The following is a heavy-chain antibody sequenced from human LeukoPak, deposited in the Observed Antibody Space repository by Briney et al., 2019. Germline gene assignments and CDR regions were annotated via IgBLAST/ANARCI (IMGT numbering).Heavy chain of an antibody. CDR3: ARVEYRYGNRFDY. CDR2: INHSGST. V-gene: IGHV4-34*01. J-gene: IGHJ4*02. Sequence: PSETLSLTCAVYGGSLSGYYWSWIRQAPGKGLEWIGEINHSGSTNYNPSLKSRGTISVDTSKNQFSLKLSSVTAADTAVYYCARVEYRYGNRFDYWGQGTLVTVSS. D-gene: IGHD5-18*01. CDR1: GGSLSGYY.